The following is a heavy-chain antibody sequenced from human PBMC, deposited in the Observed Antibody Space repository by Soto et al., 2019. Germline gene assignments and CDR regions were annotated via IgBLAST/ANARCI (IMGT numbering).Heavy chain of an antibody. J-gene: IGHJ6*02. Sequence: PGGSLRLSCADSGFTFSDSYMSWIRQAPGKGLEWISYITFSGNTVYYADSLKGRFTISRDNAKNSLYLQMNRLRAEDTAVYYCARVSWREKYGMDVWGQGTTVTVSS. CDR1: GFTFSDSY. V-gene: IGHV3-11*01. CDR2: ITFSGNTV. CDR3: ARVSWREKYGMDV.